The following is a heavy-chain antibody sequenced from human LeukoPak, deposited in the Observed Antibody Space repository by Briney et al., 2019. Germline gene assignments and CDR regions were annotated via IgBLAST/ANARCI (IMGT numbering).Heavy chain of an antibody. D-gene: IGHD6-13*01. Sequence: PGGSLRLSCAASGVTVSSNYMSWVRQAPGKGLEWVSTIYSGGSTYYADSVKGRFTISRDSSKNTLCLRMNSLRAEDTAVYYCARDGYSNSWFLNWGQGTLVTVSS. CDR3: ARDGYSNSWFLN. J-gene: IGHJ4*02. V-gene: IGHV3-66*01. CDR2: IYSGGST. CDR1: GVTVSSNY.